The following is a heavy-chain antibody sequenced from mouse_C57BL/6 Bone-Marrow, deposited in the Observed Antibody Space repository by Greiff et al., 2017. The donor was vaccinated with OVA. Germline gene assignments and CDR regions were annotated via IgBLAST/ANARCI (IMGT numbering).Heavy chain of an antibody. V-gene: IGHV1-64*01. CDR3: ASSLIATVVAFDY. Sequence: QVQLQQPGAELVKPGASVKLSCKASGYTFTSYWMHWVKQRPGQGLEWIGMIHPNSGSTNYNEKFKSKATLTVDKSSSTAYLQLSSLTSGDSAVYYCASSLIATVVAFDYWGQGTTLTVAS. CDR2: IHPNSGST. CDR1: GYTFTSYW. D-gene: IGHD1-1*01. J-gene: IGHJ2*01.